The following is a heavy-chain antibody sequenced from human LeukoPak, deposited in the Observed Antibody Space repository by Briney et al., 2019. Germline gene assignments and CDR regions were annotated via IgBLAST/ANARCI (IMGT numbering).Heavy chain of an antibody. D-gene: IGHD3-10*01. CDR3: ARGSIYGHLYFDY. V-gene: IGHV4-34*01. CDR2: INHSGST. CDR1: GGSFSGYY. J-gene: IGHJ4*02. Sequence: SETLSLTCAVYGGSFSGYYWSWIRQPPGKGLEWIGEINHSGSTNYNPSLKSRVTISVDTSKNQFSLKLSSVTAADTAVYYCARGSIYGHLYFDYWGQGTLVTVSS.